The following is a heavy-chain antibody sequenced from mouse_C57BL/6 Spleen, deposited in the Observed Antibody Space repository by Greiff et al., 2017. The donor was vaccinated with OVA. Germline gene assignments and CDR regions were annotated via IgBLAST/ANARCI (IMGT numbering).Heavy chain of an antibody. CDR2: INPNYGTT. J-gene: IGHJ2*01. CDR1: GYSFTDYN. D-gene: IGHD1-1*01. Sequence: VQLQQSGPELVKPGASVKISCKASGYSFTDYNMNWVKQSNGKSLEWIGVINPNYGTTSYNQKFKDKATLTADKSSSTAYMQLSSLTSEDSAVYYCARGVSYEYFDYWGQGTTLTVSS. CDR3: ARGVSYEYFDY. V-gene: IGHV1-39*01.